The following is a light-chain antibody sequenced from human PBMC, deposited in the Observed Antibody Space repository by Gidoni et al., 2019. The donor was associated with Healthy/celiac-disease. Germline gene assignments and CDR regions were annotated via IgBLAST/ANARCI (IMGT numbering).Light chain of an antibody. V-gene: IGLV2-14*01. Sequence: QSDLTQPASVSGSPGQSITISCTGTSSDVGGYNYFSWYQQHPGKAPKLMIYEVSNRPSGVSNRFSGSKSGNTASLTISGLQAEDEDDYYCSSYTSSSPVVFGGGTKLTVL. CDR1: SSDVGGYNY. J-gene: IGLJ2*01. CDR3: SSYTSSSPVV. CDR2: EVS.